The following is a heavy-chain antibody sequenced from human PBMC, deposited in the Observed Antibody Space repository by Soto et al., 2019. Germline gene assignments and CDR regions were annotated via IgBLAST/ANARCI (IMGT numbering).Heavy chain of an antibody. CDR2: IYPGYSDI. V-gene: IGHV5-51*01. Sequence: GESLKISCQGSGYSFTNSWIGWVRQVPGRGLEWVGIIYPGYSDIRYRPSFQGRVTISADKSVNTAYLQWSSLRASDTAIYYCARPPGSGTLFANWGQGTPVTGSS. J-gene: IGHJ4*02. D-gene: IGHD2-15*01. CDR3: ARPPGSGTLFAN. CDR1: GYSFTNSW.